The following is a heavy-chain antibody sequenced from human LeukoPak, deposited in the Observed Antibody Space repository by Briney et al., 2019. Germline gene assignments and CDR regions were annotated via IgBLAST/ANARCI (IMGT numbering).Heavy chain of an antibody. D-gene: IGHD3-3*01. Sequence: GASVKVSCKASGYTFTSYYMHWVRQAPGQGLEWMGIINPSGGSTSYAQKFQGRATMTRDTSTSTVYMELSSLRSEDTAVYYCAREGHLTIFGAGRGYYFDYWGQGTLVTVSS. V-gene: IGHV1-46*01. J-gene: IGHJ4*02. CDR2: INPSGGST. CDR3: AREGHLTIFGAGRGYYFDY. CDR1: GYTFTSYY.